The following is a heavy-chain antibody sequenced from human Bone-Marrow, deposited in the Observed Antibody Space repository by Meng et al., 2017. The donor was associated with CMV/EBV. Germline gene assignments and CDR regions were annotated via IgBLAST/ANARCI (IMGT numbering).Heavy chain of an antibody. CDR1: GFTFSSYG. J-gene: IGHJ5*02. Sequence: GESLKISCAASGFTFSSYGMHWVRQAPGKGLEWVGRIKSKTHGGTTANATPVKDRFSISRDDSKNTLYLQMKNLKTEDTAVYYCTTGFGVFIQNKWFDPWGEATLVTVSS. CDR2: IKSKTHGGTT. D-gene: IGHD3-3*01. V-gene: IGHV3-15*01. CDR3: TTGFGVFIQNKWFDP.